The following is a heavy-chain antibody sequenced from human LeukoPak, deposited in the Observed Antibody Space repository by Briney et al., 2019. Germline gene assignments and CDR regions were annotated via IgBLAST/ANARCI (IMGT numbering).Heavy chain of an antibody. J-gene: IGHJ6*02. CDR3: ARLAHIAAAGSYSYHSWDV. CDR1: GGSPRGFS. V-gene: IGHV4-59*08. CDR2: MFYSGST. Sequence: SETLSLTCTVSGGSPRGFSWRWIRQPPGKGLEYIGSMFYSGSTEYNPSLQSRISMSVDTSKNQVSLRLTSVTAADTAVYYCARLAHIAAAGSYSYHSWDVWSQGTTVTVSS. D-gene: IGHD6-13*01.